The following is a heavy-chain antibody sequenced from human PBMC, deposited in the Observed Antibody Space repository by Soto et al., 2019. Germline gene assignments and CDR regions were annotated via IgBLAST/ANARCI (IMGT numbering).Heavy chain of an antibody. CDR2: IYHTGRS. Sequence: SETLSLTCSVSGDSINNKNWWTWLRQPPGERLEWIGDIYHTGRSSYNPSLTSRVTMSVDKSKNQFSLKLTSVTAADTAVYYCAGSGYYHNSGMDVWGQGTTVTVSS. V-gene: IGHV4-4*02. J-gene: IGHJ6*02. CDR3: AGSGYYHNSGMDV. D-gene: IGHD3-22*01. CDR1: GDSINNKNW.